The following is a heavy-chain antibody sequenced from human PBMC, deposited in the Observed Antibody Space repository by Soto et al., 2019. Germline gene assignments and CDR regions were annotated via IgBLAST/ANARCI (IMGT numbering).Heavy chain of an antibody. CDR3: AKDRKYLYVTGYYYDGMDV. J-gene: IGHJ6*02. CDR2: ISGSGDDT. Sequence: EVQLLESGGRLVQPGGSLRVSCAASGFTFSSYAMNWVRQAPGKGLAWVSAISGSGDDTYYADSVRGRFTISRDNSRNTLYLQLNSLRADDTAIYFCAKDRKYLYVTGYYYDGMDVWGQGITVTVSS. CDR1: GFTFSSYA. V-gene: IGHV3-23*01. D-gene: IGHD3-16*01.